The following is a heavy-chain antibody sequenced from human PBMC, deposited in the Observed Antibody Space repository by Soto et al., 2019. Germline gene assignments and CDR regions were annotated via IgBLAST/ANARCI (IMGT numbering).Heavy chain of an antibody. CDR3: AKDLEYSSSSGY. D-gene: IGHD6-6*01. V-gene: IGHV3-23*01. CDR2: ISGSGGST. Sequence: GGSLRLSCAASGFTFSSYAMSWVRQTPGKGLEWVSAISGSGGSTYYADSVKGRFTISRDNSKNTLYLQMNSLRAEDTAVYYCAKDLEYSSSSGYWGQGTLVTVSS. J-gene: IGHJ4*02. CDR1: GFTFSSYA.